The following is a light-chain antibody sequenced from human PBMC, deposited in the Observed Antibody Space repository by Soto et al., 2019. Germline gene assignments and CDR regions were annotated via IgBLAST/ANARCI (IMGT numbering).Light chain of an antibody. V-gene: IGKV1-39*01. CDR1: QSISSY. CDR2: AAS. CDR3: QHYNSYGT. J-gene: IGKJ1*01. Sequence: DMKRTESPTARAASVGEKVTITGRVSQSISSYLNWYQQKPGKAPKLLIYAASSLQTGVPSRFSGSGSGTDFTLTISSLQPEDFATYSCQHYNSYGTFGQGTKVDIK.